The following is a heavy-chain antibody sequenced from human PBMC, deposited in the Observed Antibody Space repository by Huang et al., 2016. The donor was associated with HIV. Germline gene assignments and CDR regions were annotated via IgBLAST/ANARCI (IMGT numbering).Heavy chain of an antibody. D-gene: IGHD2-15*01. CDR2: FDPEEGET. CDR1: GYTVSELS. Sequence: QVQLVESGAELKKPGASVRVSCKVSGYTVSELSLHWVRQAPEKGLEWMGGFDPEEGETIYAQRLQGRVTMTEEPSTDTAYMELSSLRPEDTAVYYCATSTPDVGAGVLRSAFDIWGQGTMVTVSS. V-gene: IGHV1-24*01. J-gene: IGHJ3*02. CDR3: ATSTPDVGAGVLRSAFDI.